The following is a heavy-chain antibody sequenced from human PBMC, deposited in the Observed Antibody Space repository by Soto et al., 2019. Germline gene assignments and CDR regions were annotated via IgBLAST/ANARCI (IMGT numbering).Heavy chain of an antibody. D-gene: IGHD6-13*01. V-gene: IGHV3-30-3*01. J-gene: IGHJ4*02. CDR3: ARAPSSSSTPDY. Sequence: QVQLVESGGGVVQPGRSLRLSCAASGFTFSSYAMHWVRQPPGKGLEWVAVISYDGSNKYYAASVKGRFTISRDNSKNTLYLQMNSLRAGDKAVYYCARAPSSSSTPDYWGQGTLVTVSS. CDR2: ISYDGSNK. CDR1: GFTFSSYA.